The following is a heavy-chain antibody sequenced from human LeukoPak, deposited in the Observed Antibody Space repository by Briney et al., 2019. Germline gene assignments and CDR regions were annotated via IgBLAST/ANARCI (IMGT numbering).Heavy chain of an antibody. D-gene: IGHD6-13*01. CDR1: GFTFSSHA. V-gene: IGHV3-23*01. J-gene: IGHJ4*02. CDR2: ISGSGSST. Sequence: GGSLRLSYAASGFTFSSHAMSWVRQAPGKGLEWVSGISGSGSSTFYADSVKGRFTISRDSSKNTLYLQMNSLRVEDTAMYYCVRPPPGYSSSWFYFHSWGQGTLVTVSS. CDR3: VRPPPGYSSSWFYFHS.